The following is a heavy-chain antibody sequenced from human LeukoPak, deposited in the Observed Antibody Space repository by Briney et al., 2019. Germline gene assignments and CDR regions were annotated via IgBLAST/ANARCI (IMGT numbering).Heavy chain of an antibody. J-gene: IGHJ4*02. Sequence: GGSLRLSCAASGFTFSSYGMHWVRQAPGKGLEWVAFIRYDGSNKYYADSVKGRFTISRDNSKNTLYLQMNSLGAEDTAVYYCAKDSVDRYSSYNLGYWGQGTLVTVSS. CDR3: AKDSVDRYSSYNLGY. CDR2: IRYDGSNK. CDR1: GFTFSSYG. D-gene: IGHD6-13*01. V-gene: IGHV3-30*02.